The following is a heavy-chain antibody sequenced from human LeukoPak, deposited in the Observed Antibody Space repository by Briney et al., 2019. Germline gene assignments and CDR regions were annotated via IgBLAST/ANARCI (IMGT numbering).Heavy chain of an antibody. CDR2: ISGSGGST. D-gene: IGHD3-3*01. J-gene: IGHJ3*02. V-gene: IGHV3-23*01. CDR3: AKSIRGITIFAGAFDI. CDR1: GFTFSSYA. Sequence: GGSLRLSCAASGFTFSSYAMSWVRQAPGKGLEWVSAISGSGGSTYYADSVKGRFTISRDNSKNTLYLQMNSLRAEDTAVYYCAKSIRGITIFAGAFDIWGQGTMVTVSS.